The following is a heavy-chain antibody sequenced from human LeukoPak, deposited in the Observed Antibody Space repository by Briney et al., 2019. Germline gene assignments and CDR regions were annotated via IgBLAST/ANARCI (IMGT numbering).Heavy chain of an antibody. CDR2: IYYSGST. CDR1: GGSISSGGYY. Sequence: SETLSLTCTVSGGSISSGGYYWSWLRQHPGKGLEWIGYIYYSGSTYYNPSLKSRVTISVDTSKNQFSLKLSSVTAADTAVYYCARDCGGDCYAAFDYWGQGTLVTVSS. D-gene: IGHD2-21*02. J-gene: IGHJ4*02. V-gene: IGHV4-31*03. CDR3: ARDCGGDCYAAFDY.